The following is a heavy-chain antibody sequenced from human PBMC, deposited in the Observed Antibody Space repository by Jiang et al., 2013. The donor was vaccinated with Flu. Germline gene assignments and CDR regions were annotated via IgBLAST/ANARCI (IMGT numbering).Heavy chain of an antibody. CDR3: ARDRAGFSSGWNYWYFDL. D-gene: IGHD6-19*01. CDR1: GYTFTGYY. V-gene: IGHV1-2*02. CDR2: INPSSGGT. Sequence: SGAEVKPPGASVKVSCKTSGYTFTGYYMHWVRQAPGQGLEWMGWINPSSGGTKYAEKFQGRVTMTRDTSITTAYMELSSPISDDTAVYYCARDRAGFSSGWNYWYFDLWGRGTLVTVSS. J-gene: IGHJ2*01.